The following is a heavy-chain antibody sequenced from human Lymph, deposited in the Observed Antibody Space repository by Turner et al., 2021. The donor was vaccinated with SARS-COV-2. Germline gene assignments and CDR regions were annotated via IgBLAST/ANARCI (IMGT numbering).Heavy chain of an antibody. Sequence: QVQLVQSGAEVKKPGASVKVSCKSSGYTFTSYDINWVRQATGQGLEWMGWMNPNSGYTGYAQKFQGRVTMTRNTSISTAYMELNRLTSDDTAVYYCAKGDGYPPHGLLDPWGQGTLVTVSS. V-gene: IGHV1-8*01. J-gene: IGHJ5*02. CDR2: MNPNSGYT. CDR1: GYTFTSYD. CDR3: AKGDGYPPHGLLDP. D-gene: IGHD6-25*01.